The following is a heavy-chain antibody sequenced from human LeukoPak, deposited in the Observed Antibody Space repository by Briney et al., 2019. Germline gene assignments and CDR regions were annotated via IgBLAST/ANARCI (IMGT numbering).Heavy chain of an antibody. D-gene: IGHD2-2*01. CDR3: AKDLRGSTSFSMDY. J-gene: IGHJ4*02. CDR2: IYSGGST. V-gene: IGHV3-53*01. CDR1: GFTVSSNY. Sequence: PGGSLRLSCAASGFTVSSNYMSWVRQAPGKGLEWVSVIYSGGSTYYADSVKGRFTISRDNSKNTLYLQMNSLRAEDTAVYYCAKDLRGSTSFSMDYWGQGTLATVSS.